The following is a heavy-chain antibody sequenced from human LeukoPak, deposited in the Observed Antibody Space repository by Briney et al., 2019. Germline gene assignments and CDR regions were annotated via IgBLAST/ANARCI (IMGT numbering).Heavy chain of an antibody. V-gene: IGHV4-4*09. CDR2: IYGSP. D-gene: IGHD3-10*01. CDR3: ARRFRPSASGILHHDAYDI. Sequence: SETLSLTCTVSASSITDHFWGWIRHTPGMGLEWIGHIYGSPTYNPSLKSRVTISDHTSENQIFLQMTSVTAADTAIYYCARRFRPSASGILHHDAYDIWGPGTEVIVSS. CDR1: ASSITDHF. J-gene: IGHJ3*02.